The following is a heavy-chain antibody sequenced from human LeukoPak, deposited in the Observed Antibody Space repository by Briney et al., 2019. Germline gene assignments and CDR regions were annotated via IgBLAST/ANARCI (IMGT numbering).Heavy chain of an antibody. J-gene: IGHJ4*02. CDR2: ISGSGGST. Sequence: PGGSLRLSCTVSGFSLSSYGMSWVRQAPGKGLEWVSAISGSGGSTYYADSVKGRFTISRDNSKNTLYLQMNSLRAEDTAVYYCARLDILTGYYNDYWGQGTLVTVSS. V-gene: IGHV3-23*01. CDR1: GFSLSSYG. CDR3: ARLDILTGYYNDY. D-gene: IGHD3-9*01.